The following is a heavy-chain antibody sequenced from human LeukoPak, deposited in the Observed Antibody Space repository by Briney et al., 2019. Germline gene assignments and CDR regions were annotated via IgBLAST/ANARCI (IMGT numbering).Heavy chain of an antibody. CDR2: MNPNSGNT. D-gene: IGHD4-17*01. J-gene: IGHJ4*02. CDR3: ARVYGDYFSDY. V-gene: IGHV1-8*01. Sequence: ASVKVSCKASGYTFSSYDINWVRQATGQGLEWMGWMNPNSGNTDYAQKFQGRVTMTRNTSISTAYMELSSLRSEDTAVYYCARVYGDYFSDYWGQGTLVTVSS. CDR1: GYTFSSYD.